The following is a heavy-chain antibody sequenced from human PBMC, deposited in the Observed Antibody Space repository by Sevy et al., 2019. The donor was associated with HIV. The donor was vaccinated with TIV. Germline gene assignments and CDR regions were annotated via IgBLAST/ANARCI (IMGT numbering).Heavy chain of an antibody. Sequence: GGSLRLSCAASGFTVSSNYMSWVRQAPGKGLEWVSVIYSGGSTYYADSVKGRFTISRDNSKNTLYLQMNSLRAEDTAVYYWARGIWSGYYYYGMDVWGQGTTVTVSS. CDR3: ARGIWSGYYYYGMDV. V-gene: IGHV3-53*01. CDR1: GFTVSSNY. CDR2: IYSGGST. D-gene: IGHD3-3*01. J-gene: IGHJ6*02.